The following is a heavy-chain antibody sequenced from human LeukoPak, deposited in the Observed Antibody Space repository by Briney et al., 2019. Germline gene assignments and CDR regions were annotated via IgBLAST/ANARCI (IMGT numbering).Heavy chain of an antibody. D-gene: IGHD3-3*01. CDR2: IRYDGSNK. V-gene: IGHV3-30*02. Sequence: GGSLRLSCAASGFTFSSYGMHWVRQAPGKGLEWVAFIRYDGSNKYYADSVKGRFTISRDNSKNTLYLQMNSLRAEDTAVYYCAKDRDGFWSGYYITDYWGQGTLVTASS. CDR3: AKDRDGFWSGYYITDY. CDR1: GFTFSSYG. J-gene: IGHJ4*02.